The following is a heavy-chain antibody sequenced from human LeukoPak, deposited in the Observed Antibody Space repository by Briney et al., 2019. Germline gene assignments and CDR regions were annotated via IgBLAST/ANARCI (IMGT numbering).Heavy chain of an antibody. V-gene: IGHV3-21*01. CDR3: VRLRRNSDTSGFYYYYDF. CDR1: GYTFSSYS. CDR2: ISARSNYI. D-gene: IGHD3-22*01. Sequence: GGSLRLSCVASGYTFSSYSINWVSHAPGKGMEWVSSISARSNYIYYADSVRGRFSISRDEARDSLYLQMNSLRAEDTAVYFCVRLRRNSDTSGFYYYYDFWGQGTLVTVSS. J-gene: IGHJ4*02.